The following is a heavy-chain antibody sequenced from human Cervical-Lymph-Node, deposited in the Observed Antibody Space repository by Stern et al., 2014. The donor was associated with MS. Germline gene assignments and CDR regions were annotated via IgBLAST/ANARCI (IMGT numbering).Heavy chain of an antibody. V-gene: IGHV2-5*02. Sequence: QITLKESGPALVKPKQTLTLTCTFSGFSLSTSGLGVGWIRQPPGEALDWLAYIYWEDQKRYSPSLKSRLTITKDTSKNQVVLTLTNVDPVDTATYYCAHRTAGPFDYWGQGTLVTVSS. CDR3: AHRTAGPFDY. CDR2: IYWEDQK. CDR1: GFSLSTSGLG. J-gene: IGHJ4*02.